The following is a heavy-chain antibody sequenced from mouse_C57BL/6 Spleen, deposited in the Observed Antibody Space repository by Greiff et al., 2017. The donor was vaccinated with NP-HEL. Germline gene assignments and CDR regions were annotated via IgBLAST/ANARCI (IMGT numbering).Heavy chain of an antibody. V-gene: IGHV14-1*01. CDR1: GFNIKDYY. CDR2: IDPEDGDT. D-gene: IGHD3-3*01. Sequence: VQLQQSGAELVRPGASVKLSCTASGFNIKDYYMHWVKQRPEQGLEWIGRIDPEDGDTEYAPKFQGKATMTADTSSNKAYLQLSSLTSEDTAVYYCTRGQDFDYWGQGTTLTVSS. CDR3: TRGQDFDY. J-gene: IGHJ2*01.